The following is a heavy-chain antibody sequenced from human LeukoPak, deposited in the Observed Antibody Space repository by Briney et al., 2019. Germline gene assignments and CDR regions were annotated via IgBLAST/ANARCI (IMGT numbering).Heavy chain of an antibody. J-gene: IGHJ6*03. CDR1: GGSFSSYY. Sequence: SETLSLTCAVYGGSFSSYYWGWIRQPPGKGLEWIGSIYYSGSTYYNPSLKSRVTISVDTSKNQFSLKLSSVTAADTAVYYCARDRYDSSGYAPYFYYMDVWGKGTTVTVSS. CDR3: ARDRYDSSGYAPYFYYMDV. V-gene: IGHV4-39*07. CDR2: IYYSGST. D-gene: IGHD3-22*01.